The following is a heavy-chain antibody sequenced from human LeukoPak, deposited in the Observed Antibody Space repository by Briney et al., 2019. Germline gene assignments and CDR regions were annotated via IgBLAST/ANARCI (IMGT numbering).Heavy chain of an antibody. CDR3: ARADDAAYSLFDY. V-gene: IGHV1-2*02. CDR1: GYTFTGYY. D-gene: IGHD2-21*01. Sequence: ASVKVSCKASGYTFTGYYMHWVRQAPGQGLEWMGWINPNSGGTNYAQKFQGRVTMTRDTSISTAYMELSRLRSDDTAVYYCARADDAAYSLFDYWGQGTLVTVSS. J-gene: IGHJ4*02. CDR2: INPNSGGT.